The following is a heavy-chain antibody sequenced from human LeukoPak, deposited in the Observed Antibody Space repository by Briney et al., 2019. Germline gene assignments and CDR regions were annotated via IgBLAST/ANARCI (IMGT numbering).Heavy chain of an antibody. CDR2: IYYSGSS. J-gene: IGHJ4*02. D-gene: IGHD7-27*01. CDR1: GVSLSSYY. CDR3: ARGFRGDNFDY. V-gene: IGHV4-59*08. Sequence: SETLSLTCTVSGVSLSSYYWNWIRQPPGKGLEWIGYIYYSGSSNYNPSLKSRVTISVDTSKNQFSLKLSSVTAADTAVYFCARGFRGDNFDYWGQGTLVTVSS.